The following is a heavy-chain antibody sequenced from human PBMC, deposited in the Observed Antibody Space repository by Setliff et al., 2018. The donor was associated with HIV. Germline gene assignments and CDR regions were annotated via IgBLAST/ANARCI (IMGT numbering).Heavy chain of an antibody. CDR2: IWHDGIEE. CDR1: GFTLSAYG. CDR3: AKDRDWGWFDS. Sequence: GGSLRLSCEASGFTLSAYGMHWVRQAPGKGLEWVAVIWHDGIEENYADSVKGRFNISRDNAKKTLYLQMTSLRAEDTAVYYCAKDRDWGWFDSWGQGTLVTVSS. V-gene: IGHV3-33*06. J-gene: IGHJ5*01. D-gene: IGHD7-27*01.